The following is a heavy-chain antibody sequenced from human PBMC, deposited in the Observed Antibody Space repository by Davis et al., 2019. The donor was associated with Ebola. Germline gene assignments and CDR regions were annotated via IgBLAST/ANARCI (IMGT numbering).Heavy chain of an antibody. J-gene: IGHJ5*02. D-gene: IGHD3-10*01. CDR1: GYTFTRYG. V-gene: IGHV1-18*01. CDR2: ISGYNCNT. CDR3: ARSVTMVQGSGWFDP. Sequence: AASVKVSCKASGYTFTRYGISWLRQAPGQGLEWMGWISGYNCNTNYAQKLQGRVTMTTDTSTSTAYMELRSLRSDDTAVYYCARSVTMVQGSGWFDPWGQGTLVTVSS.